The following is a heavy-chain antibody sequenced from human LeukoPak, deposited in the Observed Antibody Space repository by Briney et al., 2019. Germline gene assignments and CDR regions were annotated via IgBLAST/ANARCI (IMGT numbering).Heavy chain of an antibody. Sequence: SETLSLTCTVSGGSISRGYYWGWIRQPPGKGLEWVGSIYHSGSTYYNPSLKSRVTISVDTSKNQFSLKLSSVTAADTAVYYCARDVADYYGSGSYRGLFDYWGQGTLVTVSS. D-gene: IGHD3-10*01. CDR1: GGSISRGYY. CDR2: IYHSGST. J-gene: IGHJ4*02. V-gene: IGHV4-38-2*02. CDR3: ARDVADYYGSGSYRGLFDY.